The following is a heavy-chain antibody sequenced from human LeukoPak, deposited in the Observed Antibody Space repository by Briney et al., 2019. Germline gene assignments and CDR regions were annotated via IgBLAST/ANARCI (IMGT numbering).Heavy chain of an antibody. Sequence: SVKVSCKASGGTFSSYAISWVRQAPGQGLEWMGRIIPILGIANYAQKFQGRVTITADKSTSTAYMELSSLRSEDTAVYYCARVVDTAMVDYWGQGTLVTVSS. J-gene: IGHJ4*02. CDR2: IIPILGIA. V-gene: IGHV1-69*04. D-gene: IGHD5-18*01. CDR1: GGTFSSYA. CDR3: ARVVDTAMVDY.